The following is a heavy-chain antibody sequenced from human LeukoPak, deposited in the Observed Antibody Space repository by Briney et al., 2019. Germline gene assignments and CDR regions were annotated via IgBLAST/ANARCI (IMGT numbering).Heavy chain of an antibody. CDR3: AREERGYCSGGSCYLSSFNY. D-gene: IGHD2-15*01. CDR1: GFTFSSYW. Sequence: GGSLRLSCAASGFTFSSYWMHWVRQAPGKGLVWVSRINSDGSSTSYADSVKGRFTISRDNAKNTLYLQMNSLRAEDTAVYYCAREERGYCSGGSCYLSSFNYWGQGTLVTVSS. J-gene: IGHJ4*02. CDR2: INSDGSST. V-gene: IGHV3-74*01.